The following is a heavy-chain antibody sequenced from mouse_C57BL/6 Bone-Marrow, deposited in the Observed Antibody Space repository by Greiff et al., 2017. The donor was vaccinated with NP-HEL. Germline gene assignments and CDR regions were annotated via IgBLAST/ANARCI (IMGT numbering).Heavy chain of an antibody. Sequence: EVHLVESGGGLVKPGGSLKLSCAASGFTFSSYAMSWVRQTPEKRLEWVATISDGGSYTYYPDNVKGRFTISRDNAKNNLYLQRSHLKSEDTAMYYCARKGDYYSNWFAYWGQGTLVTVSA. CDR3: ARKGDYYSNWFAY. V-gene: IGHV5-4*01. D-gene: IGHD2-5*01. CDR2: ISDGGSYT. CDR1: GFTFSSYA. J-gene: IGHJ3*01.